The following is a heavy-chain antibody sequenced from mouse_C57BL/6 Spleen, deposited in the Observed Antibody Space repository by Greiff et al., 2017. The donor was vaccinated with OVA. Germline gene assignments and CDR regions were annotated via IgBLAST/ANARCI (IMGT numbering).Heavy chain of an antibody. CDR1: GFTFTDYY. CDR2: IRNKANGYTT. V-gene: IGHV7-3*01. CDR3: ARYAGGPYFDY. J-gene: IGHJ2*01. Sequence: EVKLEESGGGLVQPGGSLSLSCAASGFTFTDYYMSWVRQPPGKALEWLGFIRNKANGYTTEYSASVKGRFTISRDNSQSILYLQMNALRAEDSATYYCARYAGGPYFDYWGQGTTLTVSS.